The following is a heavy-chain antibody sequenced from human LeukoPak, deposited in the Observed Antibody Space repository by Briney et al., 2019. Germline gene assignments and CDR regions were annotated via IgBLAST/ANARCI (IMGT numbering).Heavy chain of an antibody. J-gene: IGHJ4*03. V-gene: IGHV1-2*02. CDR2: INPNSGGT. CDR3: AIPTNGQWLTTPYYFDY. D-gene: IGHD6-19*01. CDR1: GYTFTGYY. Sequence: GASVKVSCMASGYTFTGYYMHWVRQAPGQGLEWMGWINPNSGGTNYAQKFQGRVTMTRDTSINTAYMELSSLRSDDTAVYYCAIPTNGQWLTTPYYFDYWGKGTTVTISS.